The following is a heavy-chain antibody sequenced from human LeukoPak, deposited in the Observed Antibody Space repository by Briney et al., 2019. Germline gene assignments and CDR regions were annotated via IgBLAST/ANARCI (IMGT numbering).Heavy chain of an antibody. Sequence: GGSLRLSCAASGFTLSDYYMSWVRQAPGKGLEWVSHISSSGRTIYYADSVKGRFTISRDNAKNSLYLQMNSLRAEDTAVYYCARPDCSSTSCYEFDSWGQGTLVTVSS. J-gene: IGHJ4*02. CDR1: GFTLSDYY. D-gene: IGHD2-2*01. V-gene: IGHV3-11*04. CDR3: ARPDCSSTSCYEFDS. CDR2: ISSSGRTI.